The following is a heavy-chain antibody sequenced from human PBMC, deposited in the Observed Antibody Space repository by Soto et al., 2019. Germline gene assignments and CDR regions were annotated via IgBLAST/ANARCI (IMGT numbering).Heavy chain of an antibody. J-gene: IGHJ4*02. CDR1: GYTFTSYG. V-gene: IGHV1-18*01. Sequence: GASVKVSCKASGYTFTSYGISWVRQAPGQGLEWMGWISAYNGNTNYAQKLQGRVTMTTDTSTSTAYMELRSLRSDDTAVYYCARGKSYDFWSGYRLILDYWGQGTLVTVSS. D-gene: IGHD3-3*01. CDR3: ARGKSYDFWSGYRLILDY. CDR2: ISAYNGNT.